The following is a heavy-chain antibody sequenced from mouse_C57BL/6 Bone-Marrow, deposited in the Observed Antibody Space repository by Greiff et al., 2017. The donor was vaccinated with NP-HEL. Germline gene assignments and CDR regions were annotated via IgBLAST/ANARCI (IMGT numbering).Heavy chain of an antibody. D-gene: IGHD4-1*01. J-gene: IGHJ3*01. CDR3: ANWDQFAY. CDR1: GYTFTSYG. Sequence: VKLMESGAELARPGASVKLSCKASGYTFTSYGISWVKQRTGQGLEWIGEIYPRSGNTYYNEKFKGKATLTADKSSSTAYMELRSLTSEDSAVYFCANWDQFAYWGQGTLVTVSA. V-gene: IGHV1-81*01. CDR2: IYPRSGNT.